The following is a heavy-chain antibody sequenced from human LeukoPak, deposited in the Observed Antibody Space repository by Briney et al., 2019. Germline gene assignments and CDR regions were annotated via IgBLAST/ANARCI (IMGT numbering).Heavy chain of an antibody. Sequence: ASVKVSCKASGYTFTSYDINWVRQAPGQGLEWMGWINPNSGGTNYAQKFQGRVTMTRDTSISTAYMELSRLRSDDTAVYYCARVVVVTEFDPWGQGTLVTVSS. CDR2: INPNSGGT. CDR1: GYTFTSYD. D-gene: IGHD3-22*01. J-gene: IGHJ5*02. CDR3: ARVVVVTEFDP. V-gene: IGHV1-2*02.